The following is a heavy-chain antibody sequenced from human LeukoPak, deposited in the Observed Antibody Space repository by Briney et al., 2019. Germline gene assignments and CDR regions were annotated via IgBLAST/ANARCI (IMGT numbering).Heavy chain of an antibody. J-gene: IGHJ6*02. Sequence: GGSLRLSCAASGFTFSSYSMNWVRQAPGKGLEWVSSISSSSSYIYYADSVKGRFTISRDNAKDSLYLQMNSLRAEDTAVYYCARDPSQQQLGWVYYYYGMDVWGQGTTVTVSS. CDR1: GFTFSSYS. CDR3: ARDPSQQQLGWVYYYYGMDV. CDR2: ISSSSSYI. V-gene: IGHV3-21*01. D-gene: IGHD6-13*01.